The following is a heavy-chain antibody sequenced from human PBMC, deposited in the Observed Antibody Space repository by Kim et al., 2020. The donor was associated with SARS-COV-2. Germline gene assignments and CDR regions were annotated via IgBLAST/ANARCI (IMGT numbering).Heavy chain of an antibody. D-gene: IGHD3-16*01. Sequence: NYARRFRGRVTVTRDTSTSTLYMGLSSLRSEDTAVYYCAREGESLKHFDYWGQGTLVTVSS. CDR3: AREGESLKHFDY. V-gene: IGHV1-46*01. J-gene: IGHJ4*02.